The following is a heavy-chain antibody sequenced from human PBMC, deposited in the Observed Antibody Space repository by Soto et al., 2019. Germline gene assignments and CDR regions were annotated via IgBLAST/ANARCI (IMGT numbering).Heavy chain of an antibody. Sequence: QITLKESGPTLVKPTQTLTVTCTFSGFSLSTSGVGVGWIRQPPGKALEWLALIYWDDDKRYSPSLKSRLTITKDTSKNQVVLTMTNMDPVDTATYYCALPKPTYYYGSGVDVWGQGTTVTVSS. V-gene: IGHV2-5*02. J-gene: IGHJ6*02. CDR3: ALPKPTYYYGSGVDV. CDR2: IYWDDDK. D-gene: IGHD3-10*01. CDR1: GFSLSTSGVG.